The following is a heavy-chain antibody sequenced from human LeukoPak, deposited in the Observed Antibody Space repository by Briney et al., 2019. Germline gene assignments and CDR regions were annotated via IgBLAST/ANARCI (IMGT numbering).Heavy chain of an antibody. CDR1: GFTFSSYA. CDR2: ISGSGGST. CDR3: AISGRYSSGWYSY. D-gene: IGHD6-19*01. V-gene: IGHV3-23*01. J-gene: IGHJ4*02. Sequence: GGSLRLSCAASGFTFSSYAMSWVRQAPGKGLEWVSAISGSGGSTYYADSVKGRFTISRDNSKNTLYLQMNSLRAEDTAVYYCAISGRYSSGWYSYWGQGTLVTVSS.